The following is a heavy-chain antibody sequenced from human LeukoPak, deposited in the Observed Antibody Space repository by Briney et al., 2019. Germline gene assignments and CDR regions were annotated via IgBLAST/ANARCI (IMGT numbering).Heavy chain of an antibody. CDR2: IYYSGST. D-gene: IGHD3-22*01. J-gene: IGHJ4*02. CDR1: GGSISSSSYY. CDR3: ARAGPSGGYYDSSGYDY. V-gene: IGHV4-31*03. Sequence: PSETLSLTCTVSGGSISSSSYYWGWIRQPPGKGLEWIGYIYYSGSTYYNPSLKSRVTISVDTSKNQFSLKLSSVTAADTAVYYCARAGPSGGYYDSSGYDYWGQGTLVTVSS.